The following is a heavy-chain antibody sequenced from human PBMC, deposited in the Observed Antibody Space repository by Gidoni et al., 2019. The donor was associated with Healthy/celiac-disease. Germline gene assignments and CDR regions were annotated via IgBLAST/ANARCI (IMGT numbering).Heavy chain of an antibody. CDR2: IYWDDDK. CDR1: GFSLSTSGVG. D-gene: IGHD2-15*01. Sequence: QITLKESGPTLVKPTQPLTLTCTFSGFSLSTSGVGVGWIRQPPGKALEWLALIYWDDDKRYSPSLKSRLTITKDTSKNQVVLTMTNMDPVDTATYYCAHAPVVVVAPGDNWFDPWGQGTLVTVSS. CDR3: AHAPVVVVAPGDNWFDP. V-gene: IGHV2-5*02. J-gene: IGHJ5*02.